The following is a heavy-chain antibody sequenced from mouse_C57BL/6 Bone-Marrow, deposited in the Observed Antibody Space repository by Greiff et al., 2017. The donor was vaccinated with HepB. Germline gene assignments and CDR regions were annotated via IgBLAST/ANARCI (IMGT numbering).Heavy chain of an antibody. J-gene: IGHJ4*01. CDR1: GFTFSDYY. V-gene: IGHV5-16*01. CDR3: ARGGDFYYGNYGAMDY. Sequence: EVHLVESEGGLVQPGSSMKLSCTASGFTFSDYYMAWVRQVPEKGLEWVANINYDGSSTYYLDSLKSRFIISRDNAKNILYLQMSSLKSEDTATYYCARGGDFYYGNYGAMDYWGQGTSVTVSS. D-gene: IGHD2-1*01. CDR2: INYDGSST.